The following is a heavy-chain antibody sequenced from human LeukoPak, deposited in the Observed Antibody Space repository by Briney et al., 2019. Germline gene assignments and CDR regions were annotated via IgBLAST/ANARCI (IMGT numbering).Heavy chain of an antibody. CDR3: ARDNPTWGY. V-gene: IGHV3-48*04. D-gene: IGHD3-16*01. J-gene: IGHJ4*02. Sequence: PGGSLRLSCAASGFTFNSYSMNWVRQAPGKGLEWVSYISSGGSAITYADSVKVRFTISRDNAKNSLYLQMNSLRVEDTAVYYCARDNPTWGYWGQGTLVIVSS. CDR2: ISSGGSAI. CDR1: GFTFNSYS.